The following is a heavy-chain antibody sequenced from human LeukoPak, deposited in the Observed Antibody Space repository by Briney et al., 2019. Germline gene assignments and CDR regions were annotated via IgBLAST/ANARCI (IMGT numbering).Heavy chain of an antibody. CDR2: ISAYNGNT. Sequence: ASVKVSCKASGYTFTSYGISWVRQAPGQGLEWMGWISAYNGNTNYAQKLQGRVTMTTDTPTRTAYMELRSLRSDDTAVYYCAREDDYGGNFYCFHYWGQGTLVTVSS. CDR1: GYTFTSYG. D-gene: IGHD4-23*01. CDR3: AREDDYGGNFYCFHY. J-gene: IGHJ4*02. V-gene: IGHV1-18*01.